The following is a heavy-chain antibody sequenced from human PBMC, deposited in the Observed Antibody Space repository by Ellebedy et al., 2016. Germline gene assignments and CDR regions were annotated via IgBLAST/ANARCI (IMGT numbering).Heavy chain of an antibody. D-gene: IGHD3-10*01. CDR1: GFTFSDYY. J-gene: IGHJ6*02. Sequence: GGSLRLXXAASGFTFSDYYMSWIRQAPGKGLEWVSYISSRSSYTNYADSVKGRFTSSGDKAKNSLYLQMNSLRAEDTAVYYCARFLNKSESRSSLSPYYYGLDVWGQGTTVTVSS. CDR3: ARFLNKSESRSSLSPYYYGLDV. CDR2: ISSRSSYT. V-gene: IGHV3-11*03.